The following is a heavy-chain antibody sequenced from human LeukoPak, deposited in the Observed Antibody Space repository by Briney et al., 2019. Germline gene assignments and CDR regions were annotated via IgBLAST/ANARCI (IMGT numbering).Heavy chain of an antibody. Sequence: PSETLSLTCAVYGESFSGYYWSWIREPPGKGLEWIGEINHSGSTNYNPSLKSRVTISVDTSKNQFSLKLSSVTAADTAVYYCARHLTVATISYFDYWGQGALVTVSS. V-gene: IGHV4-34*01. J-gene: IGHJ4*02. CDR1: GESFSGYY. D-gene: IGHD5-12*01. CDR2: INHSGST. CDR3: ARHLTVATISYFDY.